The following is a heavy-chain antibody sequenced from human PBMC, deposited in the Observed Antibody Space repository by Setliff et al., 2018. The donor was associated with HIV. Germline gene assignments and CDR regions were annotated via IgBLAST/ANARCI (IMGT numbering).Heavy chain of an antibody. CDR3: ATTFPIVGATLDYYYYGMDV. V-gene: IGHV3-7*01. Sequence: GGSLRLSCVDSGFTFRSHWMAWIRQAPGREMEFVGNINQDESTKNYMNSVLGRFTLSRDNAGNSLYLQMNSLRAEDTAVYYCATTFPIVGATLDYYYYGMDVWGQGTTVTVSS. J-gene: IGHJ6*02. CDR2: INQDESTK. D-gene: IGHD1-26*01. CDR1: GFTFRSHW.